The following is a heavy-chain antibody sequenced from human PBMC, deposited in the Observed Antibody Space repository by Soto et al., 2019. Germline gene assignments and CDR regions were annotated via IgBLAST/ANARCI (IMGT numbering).Heavy chain of an antibody. D-gene: IGHD1-7*01. V-gene: IGHV3-48*03. Sequence: EVQLVESGGGLVQPGGSLRLSCAASGFTFSSYEMNWVRQAPGKGLEWGSYISGSGSTIYYADSVKGRFTISRDNAKNSLYLQMNSLRAEDTAVYYCARDGAGTTPFYYYYGMDVWGQGTTVTVSS. CDR2: ISGSGSTI. J-gene: IGHJ6*02. CDR1: GFTFSSYE. CDR3: ARDGAGTTPFYYYYGMDV.